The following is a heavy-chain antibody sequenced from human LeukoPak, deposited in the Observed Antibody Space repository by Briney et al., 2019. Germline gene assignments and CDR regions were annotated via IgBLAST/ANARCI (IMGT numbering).Heavy chain of an antibody. CDR2: IYWDDDK. J-gene: IGHJ4*02. CDR3: AHQEVELDYFDY. V-gene: IGHV2-5*02. Sequence: SGPTLVNPTQTLALTCTFSGFSLNTSGVGVGWIRQPPGRALEWLALIYWDDDKRYSPSLKTRLTITKDTSKNQVVLTMTNMDPVDTATYYCAHQEVELDYFDYWGQGTLVTVSS. D-gene: IGHD1-1*01. CDR1: GFSLNTSGVG.